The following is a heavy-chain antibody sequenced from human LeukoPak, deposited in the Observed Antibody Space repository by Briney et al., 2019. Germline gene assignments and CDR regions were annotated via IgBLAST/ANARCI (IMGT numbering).Heavy chain of an antibody. CDR1: GFTVSRNY. V-gene: IGHV3-53*01. Sequence: PGGSLRLSCAASGFTVSRNYMSWVRQAPGKGLEWVSVIYSGGSTYYADSVKGRFTISRDNSKNTLYLQMNSLRAEDTAVYYCARVISSSYFDYWGQGTLVTVSS. CDR3: ARVISSSYFDY. D-gene: IGHD6-6*01. CDR2: IYSGGST. J-gene: IGHJ4*02.